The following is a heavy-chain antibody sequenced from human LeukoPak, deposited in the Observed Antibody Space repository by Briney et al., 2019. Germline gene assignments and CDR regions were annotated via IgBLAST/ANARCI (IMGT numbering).Heavy chain of an antibody. Sequence: GGSLRLSCAASGFTFSSYSVTWVRQAPGKGLEWVSSISSSNNYIHYADSVKGRFTISRDNAKNSLYVQIDSLKAEDTAVFYCARDSGEGVFDYWGQGTLVTISS. CDR1: GFTFSSYS. D-gene: IGHD3-10*01. V-gene: IGHV3-21*01. J-gene: IGHJ4*02. CDR3: ARDSGEGVFDY. CDR2: ISSSNNYI.